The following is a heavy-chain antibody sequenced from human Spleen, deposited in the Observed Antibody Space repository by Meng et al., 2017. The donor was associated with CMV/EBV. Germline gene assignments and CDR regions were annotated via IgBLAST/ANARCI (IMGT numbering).Heavy chain of an antibody. D-gene: IGHD1-26*01. CDR1: GFTFSRYW. Sequence: GSLKISCAASGFTFSRYWMSWVRQAPGKGLEWVANIKEDGSEKYYVDSVKGRFTISRDNAKNSLYLQMNSLRAEDTAVYYCARDDSGGDWGQGTLVTVSS. CDR3: ARDDSGGD. J-gene: IGHJ4*02. CDR2: IKEDGSEK. V-gene: IGHV3-7*01.